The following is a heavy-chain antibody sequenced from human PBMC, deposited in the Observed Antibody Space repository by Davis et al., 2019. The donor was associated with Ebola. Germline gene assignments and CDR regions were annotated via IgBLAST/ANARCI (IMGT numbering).Heavy chain of an antibody. Sequence: MPGGPLRPSFAVPGGSISSSNWSRWVRQPPGKGLEWIGEIYHSGSTNYNPSLKSRVTISVDKSKNQFSLKLSSVAAADTAVYYCARVRGRVAGPFDYWGQGTLVTVSS. CDR1: GGSISSSNW. J-gene: IGHJ4*02. V-gene: IGHV4-4*02. CDR2: IYHSGST. D-gene: IGHD3-3*01. CDR3: ARVRGRVAGPFDY.